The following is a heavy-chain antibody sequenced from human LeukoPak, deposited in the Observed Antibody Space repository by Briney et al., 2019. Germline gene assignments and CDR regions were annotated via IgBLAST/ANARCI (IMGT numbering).Heavy chain of an antibody. J-gene: IGHJ5*02. V-gene: IGHV4-38-2*02. CDR1: GYSISSGYY. CDR2: IYHSGST. Sequence: SETLSLTCTVSGYSISSGYYWGWIRQPPGKGLEWIGSIYHSGSTYYNPSLKSRVTISVDTSKNQFSLKLSSVTAADTAVYYCARVLPDDTMVRGSSFDPWGQGTLVTVSS. D-gene: IGHD3-10*01. CDR3: ARVLPDDTMVRGSSFDP.